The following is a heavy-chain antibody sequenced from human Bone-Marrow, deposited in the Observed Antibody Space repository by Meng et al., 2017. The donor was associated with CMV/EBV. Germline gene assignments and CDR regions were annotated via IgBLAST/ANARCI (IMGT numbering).Heavy chain of an antibody. CDR3: ARHNPLPDH. J-gene: IGHJ4*02. CDR2: IWYTGHA. Sequence: GSLRLSCTVSGGSLSSGSFYWGWIRQPPGKGREWIGSIWYTGHAYSNPSLKSLVPIFVDTSKNQFSLRLSSVTAADTAVYYCARHNPLPDHWGRGALVTVSS. V-gene: IGHV4-39*01. CDR1: GGSLSSGSFY.